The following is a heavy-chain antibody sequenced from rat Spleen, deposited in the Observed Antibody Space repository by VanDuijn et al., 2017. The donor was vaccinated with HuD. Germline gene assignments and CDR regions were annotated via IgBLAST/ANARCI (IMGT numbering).Heavy chain of an antibody. Sequence: EVQLAETGGGLVQPGRSLKLSRVASGFTFSRYWMYWVRQAPGKGLEWVASIPNGGPNTYYSDSVKDRFTISRDNTKNTLYLQMNSLRSEDTATYFCARHEDYGGYSRDYFGYWGQGVMVTVSS. V-gene: IGHV5-58*01. D-gene: IGHD1-11*01. J-gene: IGHJ2*01. CDR1: GFTFSRYW. CDR3: ARHEDYGGYSRDYFGY. CDR2: IPNGGPNT.